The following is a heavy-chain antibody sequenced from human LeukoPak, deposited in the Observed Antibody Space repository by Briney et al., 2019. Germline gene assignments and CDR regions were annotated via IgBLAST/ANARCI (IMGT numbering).Heavy chain of an antibody. J-gene: IGHJ5*02. CDR2: IYHSGST. CDR3: ARYIVGATVSKNNWFDP. CDR1: GGSISSGTYY. D-gene: IGHD1-26*01. V-gene: IGHV4-39*07. Sequence: SETLSLTCTVSGGSISSGTYYWSWIRQPAGKGLEWIGSIYHSGSTYYNPSLKSRVTISVDTSKNQFSLKLSSVTAADTAVYYCARYIVGATVSKNNWFDPWGQGTLVTVSS.